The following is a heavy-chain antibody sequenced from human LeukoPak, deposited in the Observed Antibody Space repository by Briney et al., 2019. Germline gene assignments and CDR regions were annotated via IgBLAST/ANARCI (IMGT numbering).Heavy chain of an antibody. CDR1: GFIVSSNY. CDR2: IYSGGHI. V-gene: IGHV3-53*01. D-gene: IGHD6-6*01. CDR3: ARDPGAYSSSPIDY. Sequence: GGSLRLSCAASGFIVSSNYISWVRQAPGKGLEWVSGIYSGGHIYYADSVKGRFTISRDNSKNTLYLQMNSLRAEDTAVYYCARDPGAYSSSPIDYWGQGTLVTVSS. J-gene: IGHJ4*02.